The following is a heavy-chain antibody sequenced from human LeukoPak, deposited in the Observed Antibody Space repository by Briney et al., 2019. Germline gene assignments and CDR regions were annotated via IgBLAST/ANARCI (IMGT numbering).Heavy chain of an antibody. CDR1: GGSISSYY. J-gene: IGHJ6*02. V-gene: IGHV4-59*01. Sequence: SETLSLTCTVSGGSISSYYWSWIRQPPGKGLEWIGYIYHSGSTNYNPSLKSRVTISVDTSKNQFSLKLSSVTAADTAVYYCARAAQGSSWWYYYYGMDVWGQGTTVTVSS. CDR3: ARAAQGSSWWYYYYGMDV. CDR2: IYHSGST. D-gene: IGHD6-13*01.